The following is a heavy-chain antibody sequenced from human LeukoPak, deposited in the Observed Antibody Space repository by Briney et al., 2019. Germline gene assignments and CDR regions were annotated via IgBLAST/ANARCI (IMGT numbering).Heavy chain of an antibody. J-gene: IGHJ3*02. CDR2: ISAYKGNT. CDR3: ARDPRDYDFWSGYSPNDAFDI. V-gene: IGHV1-18*01. Sequence: ARVKVSCKGSGYTFTSYGLSWLRQAPGQGLDGMGWISAYKGNTNYAQKLQGRVTMTTDTSTSTAYMELRSLRSDDTAVYYCARDPRDYDFWSGYSPNDAFDIWGQGTMVTVSS. CDR1: GYTFTSYG. D-gene: IGHD3-3*01.